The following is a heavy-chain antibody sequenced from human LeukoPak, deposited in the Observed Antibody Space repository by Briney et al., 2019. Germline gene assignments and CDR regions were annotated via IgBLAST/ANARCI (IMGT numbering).Heavy chain of an antibody. CDR3: ARARDYGDYVNWFDP. CDR2: INSDGSTT. D-gene: IGHD4-17*01. CDR1: GFTFSSYG. Sequence: GGSLRLSCAASGFTFSSYGMHWVRQTPGKGLVWVSRINSDGSTTSYADSVKGRFTISRDNAKNTLYLQMSSLRAEDTAVYYCARARDYGDYVNWFDPWGQGTLVTVSS. V-gene: IGHV3-74*01. J-gene: IGHJ5*02.